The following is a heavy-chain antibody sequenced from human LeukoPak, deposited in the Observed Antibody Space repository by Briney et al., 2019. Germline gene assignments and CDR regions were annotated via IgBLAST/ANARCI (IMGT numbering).Heavy chain of an antibody. CDR2: INPRTGST. Sequence: ASVKVSCKASGYIFIDYYVHWIRQAPGRSLEWMGLINPRTGSTDYAQMFQDRVTMTRDTSISTASMELMNLTSGDTAVYYCARSHSNYFDHWGQGALVTVSS. CDR1: GYIFIDYY. V-gene: IGHV1-2*02. CDR3: ARSHSNYFDH. J-gene: IGHJ4*02.